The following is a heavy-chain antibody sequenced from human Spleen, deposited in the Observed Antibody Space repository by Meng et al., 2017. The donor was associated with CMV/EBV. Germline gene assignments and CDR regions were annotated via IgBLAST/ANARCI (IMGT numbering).Heavy chain of an antibody. CDR3: ARRLIVVVPAPRGFDI. CDR1: SGSISSGGYY. D-gene: IGHD2-2*01. V-gene: IGHV4-39*01. J-gene: IGHJ3*02. Sequence: SETLSLTCTVSSGSISSGGYYWGWVRQSPGKGLEWIGSIFYSGHTYYSASLESRVTISVDTSKNQFSLRVTSVTAADTALYYCARRLIVVVPAPRGFDIWGQGTMVTVSS. CDR2: IFYSGHT.